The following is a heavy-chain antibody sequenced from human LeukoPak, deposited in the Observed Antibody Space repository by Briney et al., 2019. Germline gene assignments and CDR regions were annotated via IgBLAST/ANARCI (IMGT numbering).Heavy chain of an antibody. Sequence: SETLSLACTVSGGSISSYYWAWIRQPAGKGLEWIGRIYASGSTDYYSSLKSRVSMSVDTSKNQFSLKLSSVTAADTAVYYCARYPKVAAYFDCWGQGTLVTVSS. CDR3: ARYPKVAAYFDC. CDR1: GGSISSYY. D-gene: IGHD2-15*01. CDR2: IYASGST. V-gene: IGHV4-4*07. J-gene: IGHJ4*02.